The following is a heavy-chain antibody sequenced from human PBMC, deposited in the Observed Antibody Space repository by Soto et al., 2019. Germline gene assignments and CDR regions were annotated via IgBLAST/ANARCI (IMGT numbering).Heavy chain of an antibody. Sequence: ASVKVSCKASGYTFTSYAMHWVRQAPGQRLEWMGWINAGNGNTKYSQKFQGRVTITRDTSASTAYMELSSLRSEDTAVYYCARAPLYCSSTSCQISYHYYHLAVWGKGTTVTVSS. CDR3: ARAPLYCSSTSCQISYHYYHLAV. CDR1: GYTFTSYA. V-gene: IGHV1-3*01. D-gene: IGHD2-2*01. CDR2: INAGNGNT. J-gene: IGHJ6*03.